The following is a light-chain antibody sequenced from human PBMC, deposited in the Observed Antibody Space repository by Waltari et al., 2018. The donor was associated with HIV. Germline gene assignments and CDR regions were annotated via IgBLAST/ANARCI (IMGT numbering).Light chain of an antibody. Sequence: DIQLTQSPSSLSASVGDRFTITCRASQSISSYLNWYQQKPGKAPKLLIYAASSLQSGVPSRFSGSESGTDFTLTISSLQPEDFATYYCQQSYSTPYTFGQGTKLEIK. CDR2: AAS. J-gene: IGKJ2*01. V-gene: IGKV1-39*01. CDR1: QSISSY. CDR3: QQSYSTPYT.